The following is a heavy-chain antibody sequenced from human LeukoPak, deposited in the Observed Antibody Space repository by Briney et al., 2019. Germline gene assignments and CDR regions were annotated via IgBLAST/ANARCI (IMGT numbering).Heavy chain of an antibody. CDR2: INTYNGNT. Sequence: ASVKVSCKASGYTFTNYGITWVRQAPGQGLEWMGWINTYNGNTNYAQRLQGRVTMTTDTSTSTAYMELRGLRSDDTAIYYCARNSHGYGSGWQQFNFDYWGQGTLVTVS. J-gene: IGHJ4*02. CDR1: GYTFTNYG. CDR3: ARNSHGYGSGWQQFNFDY. V-gene: IGHV1-18*01. D-gene: IGHD6-19*01.